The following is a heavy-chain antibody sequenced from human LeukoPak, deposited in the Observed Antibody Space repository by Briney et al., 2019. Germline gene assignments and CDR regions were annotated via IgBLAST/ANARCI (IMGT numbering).Heavy chain of an antibody. CDR1: GGSISSYY. V-gene: IGHV4-59*01. CDR3: AREDGGNPSG. CDR2: IYYSGST. J-gene: IGHJ4*02. Sequence: PSETLSLTCTVSGGSISSYYWSWVRQPPGKGLEWIGDIYYSGSTNYNPSLKSRVTISVDTSKNQFSLKLSSVTAADTAVYYCAREDGGNPSGWGQGTLVTVSS. D-gene: IGHD4-23*01.